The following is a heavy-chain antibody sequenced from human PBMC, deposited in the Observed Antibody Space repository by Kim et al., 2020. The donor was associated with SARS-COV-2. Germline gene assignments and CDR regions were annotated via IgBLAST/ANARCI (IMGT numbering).Heavy chain of an antibody. CDR3: ASHWFDNLDY. V-gene: IGHV3-23*01. Sequence: GGSLRLSCAASGFTFSSCAMSWVRQAPGKGLEWVSTISRTGGSTYYADSVKGLFTISRDNSKNTLYLQMNSLRADDTAVYYCASHWFDNLDYWGQGTLVTVSS. CDR2: ISRTGGST. CDR1: GFTFSSCA. D-gene: IGHD3-10*01. J-gene: IGHJ4*02.